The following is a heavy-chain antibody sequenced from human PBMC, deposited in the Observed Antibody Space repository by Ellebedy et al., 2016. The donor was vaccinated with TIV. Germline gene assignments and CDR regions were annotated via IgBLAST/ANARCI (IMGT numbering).Heavy chain of an antibody. J-gene: IGHJ6*02. CDR3: ARRVTVTERYMDV. V-gene: IGHV1-46*01. CDR1: GYTFTNYY. Sequence: AASVKVSCKASGYTFTNYYMHWVRQAPGQGLEWMGIINPSCGSTTYAQKFQGRVTMTRDTSTSTVYMELSSLRSEDTAWYYCARRVTVTERYMDVWGQGTTVTVSS. CDR2: INPSCGST. D-gene: IGHD4-17*01.